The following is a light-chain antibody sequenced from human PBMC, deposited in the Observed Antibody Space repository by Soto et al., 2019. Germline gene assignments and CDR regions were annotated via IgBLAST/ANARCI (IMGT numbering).Light chain of an antibody. CDR1: QSVSSN. J-gene: IGKJ2*01. Sequence: EIVMTQSPATLSVSPGERATLSCRASQSVSSNLAWYQQKPGQAPRLLIYGASTRATGIPARFSGSGSGTESTITISGLQSEDFAVYYRHQHNNSLPLFTLGQGTKLQIK. CDR3: HQHNNSLPLFT. V-gene: IGKV3-15*01. CDR2: GAS.